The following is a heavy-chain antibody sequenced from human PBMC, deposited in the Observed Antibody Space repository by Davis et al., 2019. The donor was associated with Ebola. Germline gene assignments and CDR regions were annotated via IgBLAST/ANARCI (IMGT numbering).Heavy chain of an antibody. D-gene: IGHD6-19*01. CDR1: GFTFSSYS. J-gene: IGHJ4*02. Sequence: GGSLRLSCAASGFTFSSYSMNWVRQAPGKGLEWVSSISSSSSYIYYADSVKGRFTISRDNAKDSLYLQMNSLRAEDTAVYYCARVARAAGYSSGWYFDYWGQGTLVTVSS. V-gene: IGHV3-21*04. CDR2: ISSSSSYI. CDR3: ARVARAAGYSSGWYFDY.